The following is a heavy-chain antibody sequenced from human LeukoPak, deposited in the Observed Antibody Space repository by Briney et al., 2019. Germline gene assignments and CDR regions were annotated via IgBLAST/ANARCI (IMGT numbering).Heavy chain of an antibody. Sequence: GGSLRLSCAASGFTFSNYAMTWVRQAPGKGLQWVSGISWNSGSIGYADSVKGRFTISRDNAKNSLYLQMNSLRAEDTAVYYCAKVQGQWLGTIDYWGQGTLVTVSS. J-gene: IGHJ4*02. CDR2: ISWNSGSI. V-gene: IGHV3-9*01. CDR1: GFTFSNYA. D-gene: IGHD6-19*01. CDR3: AKVQGQWLGTIDY.